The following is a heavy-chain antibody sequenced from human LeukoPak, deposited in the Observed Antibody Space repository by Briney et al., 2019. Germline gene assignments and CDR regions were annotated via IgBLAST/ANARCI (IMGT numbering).Heavy chain of an antibody. V-gene: IGHV3-23*01. CDR2: ISASGGST. CDR3: TTEIAVAGLDY. CDR1: GFTFSNSA. D-gene: IGHD6-19*01. Sequence: GGSLRLSCAASGFTFSNSAMSWVRQVPGKGLEWVSGISASGGSTYYADPVRGRFTISRDNSKNTLYLQMNSLKTEDTAVYYCTTEIAVAGLDYWGQGTLVTVSS. J-gene: IGHJ4*02.